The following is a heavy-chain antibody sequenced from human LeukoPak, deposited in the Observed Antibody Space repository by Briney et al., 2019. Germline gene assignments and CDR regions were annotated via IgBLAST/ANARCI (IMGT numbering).Heavy chain of an antibody. D-gene: IGHD6-19*01. CDR3: ARDFGQQQWLESNYFDY. CDR1: GGTFSSYA. J-gene: IGHJ4*02. Sequence: ASVKVSCKASGGTFSSYAISWVRQAPGQGLEWMGRIIPILGIANYAQKFQGRVTITADKSTSTAYMELSSLRSEDTAVYYCARDFGQQQWLESNYFDYWGQGTLVTVSS. V-gene: IGHV1-69*04. CDR2: IIPILGIA.